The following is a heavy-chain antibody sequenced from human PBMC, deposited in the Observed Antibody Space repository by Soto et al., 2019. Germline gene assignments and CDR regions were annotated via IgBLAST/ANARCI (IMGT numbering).Heavy chain of an antibody. CDR2: INSDGSVS. CDR3: ARGDCVGGTCYSLAGSFYYYMDV. CDR1: GFTFSHYW. D-gene: IGHD2-15*01. J-gene: IGHJ6*03. Sequence: EVQLVESGGGLVQPGGSLRLSCAASGFTFSHYWMYWVRQAPGKGLVWVSRINSDGSVSSYADSAKGRLTISRDNVKNTLYLQMDSLRAEDTAVYYCARGDCVGGTCYSLAGSFYYYMDVWGKGTTVTVFS. V-gene: IGHV3-74*01.